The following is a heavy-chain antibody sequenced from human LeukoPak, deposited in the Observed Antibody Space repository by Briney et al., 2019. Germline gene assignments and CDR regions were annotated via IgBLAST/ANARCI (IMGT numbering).Heavy chain of an antibody. CDR3: ARLTSGGYAGYNWFDP. CDR2: IYYSGST. CDR1: GGSISSSSYY. D-gene: IGHD5-12*01. V-gene: IGHV4-39*01. Sequence: PSETLSLTCTVSGGSISSSSYYWGWIRQPPGKGLEWIGSIYYSGSTYYNPSLKSRVTISVDTSKNQFSLKLSSVTAADTAVYYCARLTSGGYAGYNWFDPWGQGTLVTVSS. J-gene: IGHJ5*02.